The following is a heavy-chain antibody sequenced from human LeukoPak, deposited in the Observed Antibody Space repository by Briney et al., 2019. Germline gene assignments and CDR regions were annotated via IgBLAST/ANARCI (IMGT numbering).Heavy chain of an antibody. D-gene: IGHD5-18*01. Sequence: PGGSLRLSCAASGFTFSSYSMNWVRQAPGEGLEWVSYISASGSTILYADSVKGRFTISRDNAKNSLYLQMNSLRAEDTALYYCAKAVDTAMVAHFDYWGQGTLVTVSS. CDR1: GFTFSSYS. J-gene: IGHJ4*02. V-gene: IGHV3-48*04. CDR3: AKAVDTAMVAHFDY. CDR2: ISASGSTI.